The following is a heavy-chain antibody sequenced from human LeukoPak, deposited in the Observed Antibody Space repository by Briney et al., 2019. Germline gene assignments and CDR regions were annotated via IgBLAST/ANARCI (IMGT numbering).Heavy chain of an antibody. V-gene: IGHV3-33*01. Sequence: HGGSLRLSCAASGFTFSSYGMHWVRQAPGKGLEWVAVIWYDGSNKYYADSVKGRFTISRDNSKNTLYLQMNSLRAEDTAVYYCARTGYCSGGSCYGFDYWGQGTLVTVSS. CDR1: GFTFSSYG. J-gene: IGHJ4*02. CDR3: ARTGYCSGGSCYGFDY. D-gene: IGHD2-15*01. CDR2: IWYDGSNK.